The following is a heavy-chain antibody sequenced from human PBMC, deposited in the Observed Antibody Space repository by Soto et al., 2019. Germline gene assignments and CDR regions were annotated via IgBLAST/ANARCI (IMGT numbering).Heavy chain of an antibody. Sequence: RAAWCTFTDYAMHWVLQANRQGLEWMGWINPNSGNTGYAQKFQGRVTMTRNTSISTAYMELSSLRSEDTAVYYFASCRKNRFSRDYYYDLAYRRHGTLVPVSS. J-gene: IGHJ4*01. V-gene: IGHV1-8*02. CDR3: ASCRKNRFSRDYYYDLAY. CDR2: INPNSGNT. D-gene: IGHD3-22*01. CDR1: WCTFTDYA.